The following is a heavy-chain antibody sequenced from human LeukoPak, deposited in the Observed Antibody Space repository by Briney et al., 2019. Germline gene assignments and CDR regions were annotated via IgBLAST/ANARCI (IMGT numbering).Heavy chain of an antibody. J-gene: IGHJ4*02. CDR2: ISYDGSNK. Sequence: PGGSLRLSCAVSGFSFSTYSWNWVRQAPGKGLEWVAVISYDGSNKYYADSVKGRFTISRDNSKNTLYLQMNSLRAEDTAVYYCARGYSSGWPTWGQGTLVTVSS. D-gene: IGHD6-19*01. CDR1: GFSFSTYS. CDR3: ARGYSSGWPT. V-gene: IGHV3-30*03.